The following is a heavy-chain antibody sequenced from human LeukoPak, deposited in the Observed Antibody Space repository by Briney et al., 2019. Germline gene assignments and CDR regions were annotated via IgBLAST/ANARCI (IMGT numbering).Heavy chain of an antibody. V-gene: IGHV3-23*01. Sequence: PGGSLRLSCAASGFTFSSYAMSWVRQAPGKGLEWVSAISGSGGSTYYADSVKGRFTISRDNSKNTLYLQMNSLRAEDTAVYNCAKDGRYCSSTSCQTLVDYWGQGTLVTVSS. J-gene: IGHJ4*02. CDR1: GFTFSSYA. D-gene: IGHD2-2*01. CDR2: ISGSGGST. CDR3: AKDGRYCSSTSCQTLVDY.